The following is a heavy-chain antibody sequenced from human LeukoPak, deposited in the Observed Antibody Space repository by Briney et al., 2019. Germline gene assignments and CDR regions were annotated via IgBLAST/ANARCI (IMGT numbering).Heavy chain of an antibody. D-gene: IGHD3-9*01. CDR3: ARVSRGYDILY. CDR1: NYSITSGYY. J-gene: IGHJ4*02. V-gene: IGHV4-38-2*02. CDR2: IYHSGTT. Sequence: SETLSLTRTVSNYSITSGYYWGWIRPPPGKGLEGIGRIYHSGTTYYNPSPKSRVPISVDTSKNQFSLNLSSVTAADTAVYYCARVSRGYDILYWGQGTLVTVSS.